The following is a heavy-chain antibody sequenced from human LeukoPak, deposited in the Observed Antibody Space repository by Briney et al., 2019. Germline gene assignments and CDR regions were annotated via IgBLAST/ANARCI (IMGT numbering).Heavy chain of an antibody. CDR3: ARGIAAAAHIDY. Sequence: GGSLRLSCAASRFTFNSYGMHWVRQAPGKGLEWVAVIWYDGSNKCYADSVKGRFTVSRDNSKNTLYLQMNSLRAEDTAVYYCARGIAAAAHIDYWGQGTLVTVSS. V-gene: IGHV3-33*08. CDR2: IWYDGSNK. D-gene: IGHD6-13*01. J-gene: IGHJ4*02. CDR1: RFTFNSYG.